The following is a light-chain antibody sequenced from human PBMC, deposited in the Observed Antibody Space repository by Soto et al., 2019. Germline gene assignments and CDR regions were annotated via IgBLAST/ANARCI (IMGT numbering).Light chain of an antibody. J-gene: IGKJ1*01. CDR3: QPSYNFPRT. CDR2: SAS. Sequence: DIQMTQSPSSLSASVGDRVTITCRASRSISNFLNWYQQKPGQAPKLLISSASNVQSGVPSRFSGRGSGTEFTLTISGLQPEDSASYCCQPSYNFPRTFGQRTKFDIK. CDR1: RSISNF. V-gene: IGKV1-39*01.